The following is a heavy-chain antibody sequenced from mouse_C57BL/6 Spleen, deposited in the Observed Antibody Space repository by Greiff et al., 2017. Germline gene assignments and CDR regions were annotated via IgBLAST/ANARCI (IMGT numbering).Heavy chain of an antibody. Sequence: EVKLMESGPGLVKPSQSLSLTCSVTGYSITSGYYWNWIRQFPGNKLEWMGYISYDGSNNYNPSLKNRISITRDTSKNQFFLKLNSVTTEDTATYYCARGGAYYSNYPFAYWVQGTLVTVSA. J-gene: IGHJ3*01. CDR1: GYSITSGYY. CDR2: ISYDGSN. CDR3: ARGGAYYSNYPFAY. V-gene: IGHV3-6*01. D-gene: IGHD2-5*01.